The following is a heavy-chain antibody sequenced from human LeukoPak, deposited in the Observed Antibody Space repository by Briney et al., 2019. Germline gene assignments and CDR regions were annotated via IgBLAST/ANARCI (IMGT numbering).Heavy chain of an antibody. V-gene: IGHV1-2*02. Sequence: ASVKVSCKASGYIFSGYFVHWVRQAPGQGLEWMGWINPNSGGTHYAQKFQGRLTMTRDRSVSTAYMELSGLISDDTAVYYCARGFTIFAVAQLAFDFWGQGTMVTVSS. CDR3: ARGFTIFAVAQLAFDF. D-gene: IGHD3-3*01. CDR1: GYIFSGYF. J-gene: IGHJ3*01. CDR2: INPNSGGT.